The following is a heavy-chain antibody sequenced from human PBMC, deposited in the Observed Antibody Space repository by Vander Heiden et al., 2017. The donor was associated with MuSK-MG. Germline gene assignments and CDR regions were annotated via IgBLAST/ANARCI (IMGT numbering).Heavy chain of an antibody. J-gene: IGHJ3*02. Sequence: QAQLVQSGAEVKKPGASVKVSCKTSGYSFTSYGISWVRKAPGQGLGWIGWITAYNGNTNYAKNVQGRVTMTTETSTTTAYMELRSLRSDDTATYYCARLRGMYYDILTGYYNYDAFDIWGQGTMVTVSS. CDR2: ITAYNGNT. CDR3: ARLRGMYYDILTGYYNYDAFDI. V-gene: IGHV1-18*04. D-gene: IGHD3-9*01. CDR1: GYSFTSYG.